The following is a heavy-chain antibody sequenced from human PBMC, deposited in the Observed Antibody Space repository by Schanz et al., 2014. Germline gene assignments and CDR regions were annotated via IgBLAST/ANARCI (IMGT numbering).Heavy chain of an antibody. CDR1: GYTFTSHG. CDR3: AREVGLYDRGWFDP. J-gene: IGHJ5*02. D-gene: IGHD3-22*01. Sequence: QVQLVQSGAEVKKPGASVKVSCKASGYTFTSHGISWVRQAPGQGLEWMGWIVPIAGITNYAQRFQGRVTITADKSSDTAYMELSSLRSEDTAVYYCAREVGLYDRGWFDPWGQGTLVTVSS. V-gene: IGHV1-18*01. CDR2: IVPIAGIT.